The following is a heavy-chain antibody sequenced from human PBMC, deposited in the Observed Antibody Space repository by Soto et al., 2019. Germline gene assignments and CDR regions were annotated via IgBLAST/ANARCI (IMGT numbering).Heavy chain of an antibody. J-gene: IGHJ4*02. CDR1: GFTFSNYA. V-gene: IGHV3-23*01. CDR2: ITDTGGDT. D-gene: IGHD2-2*01. CDR3: AKGSSTSRPYYFDY. Sequence: PGGSLRLSCAASGFTFSNYAMSWVRQVPGKGLEWFSAITDTGGDTYHADSVKARFTISRDNSKNTLFLQMNSLRAEDTAIYYCAKGSSTSRPYYFDYWGRGTLVTVSS.